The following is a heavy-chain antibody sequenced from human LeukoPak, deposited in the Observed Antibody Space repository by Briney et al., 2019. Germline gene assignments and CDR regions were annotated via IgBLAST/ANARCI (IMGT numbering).Heavy chain of an antibody. V-gene: IGHV3-33*01. Sequence: GGSLTLSCAVSGFTFSSYCMHWVRQAPGKGLEWVAVIRYDGSNKYYADSVKGRFTISRDNSKNTLYLQMNSLRAEDTAVYCCARGGGANGHGYFDYWGQGTLVTVSS. J-gene: IGHJ4*02. D-gene: IGHD2-8*01. CDR2: IRYDGSNK. CDR3: ARGGGANGHGYFDY. CDR1: GFTFSSYC.